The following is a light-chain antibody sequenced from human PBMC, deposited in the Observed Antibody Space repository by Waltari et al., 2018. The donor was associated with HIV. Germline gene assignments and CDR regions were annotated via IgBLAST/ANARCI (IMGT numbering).Light chain of an antibody. Sequence: QSALTQPASVAGSPGHSITISCTGTSSDIGTYDYVPWFQHHPGRPPKLLISDVNNRPSGVSNRFSGSKSGNTASLTISGLRAEDEADYYCNSYTTTNSYIFGSGTKVTVL. CDR2: DVN. V-gene: IGLV2-14*03. CDR3: NSYTTTNSYI. CDR1: SSDIGTYDY. J-gene: IGLJ1*01.